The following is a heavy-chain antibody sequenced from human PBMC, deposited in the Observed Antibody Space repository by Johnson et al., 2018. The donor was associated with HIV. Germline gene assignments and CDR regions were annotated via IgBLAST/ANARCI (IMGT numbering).Heavy chain of an antibody. Sequence: QVYLVESGGGVVQPGRSLRLSCAASGFTFSSYAMHWVRQAPGKGLEWVAVISYDGSNKYYADSVKGRFTISRDNSKNTLYLQMNSLRAEDTAVYYCASSSYGSGRGDAFDIWGQGTMVTVSS. J-gene: IGHJ3*02. CDR3: ASSSYGSGRGDAFDI. V-gene: IGHV3-30*04. CDR1: GFTFSSYA. D-gene: IGHD3-10*01. CDR2: ISYDGSNK.